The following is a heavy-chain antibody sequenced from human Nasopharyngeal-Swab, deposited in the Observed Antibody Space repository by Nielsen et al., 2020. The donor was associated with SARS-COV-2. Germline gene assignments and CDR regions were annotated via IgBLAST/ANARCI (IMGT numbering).Heavy chain of an antibody. CDR3: ASDSSSWYAYFDY. Sequence: PCPASGLPFDDYAMHWVRQAPGKGLEWVADMCWNSGSIGYADSVKGRFTISSDNAKNSLYLQMNSLRAEDTALYYCASDSSSWYAYFDYWGQGTLVTVSS. CDR1: GLPFDDYA. D-gene: IGHD6-13*01. V-gene: IGHV3-9*01. J-gene: IGHJ4*02. CDR2: MCWNSGSI.